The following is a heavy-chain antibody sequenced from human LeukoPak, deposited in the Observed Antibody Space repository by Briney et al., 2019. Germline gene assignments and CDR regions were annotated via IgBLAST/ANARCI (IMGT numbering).Heavy chain of an antibody. CDR2: ISRTGTYI. CDR1: GFTFSSYS. CDR3: ARDPSVVPAAVNWFDP. D-gene: IGHD2-2*01. V-gene: IGHV3-21*01. Sequence: PGGSLRLSCAASGFTFSSYSMNWVRQAPGKGLEWVSSISRTGTYIYYADSVKGRFTISRDNAKNSLYLQTNSLRAEDTAVYYCARDPSVVPAAVNWFDPWGQGTLVTVYS. J-gene: IGHJ5*02.